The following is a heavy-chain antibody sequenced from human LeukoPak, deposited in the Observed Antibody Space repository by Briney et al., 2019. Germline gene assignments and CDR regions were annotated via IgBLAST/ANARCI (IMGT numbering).Heavy chain of an antibody. D-gene: IGHD3-22*01. V-gene: IGHV1-2*02. CDR1: GYTFTGYY. CDR2: INPKTGDT. CDR3: ARAAPNPYYYDSRGFKY. J-gene: IGHJ4*02. Sequence: ASVKVSCKASGYTFTGYYIHWVRQAPGQGLEWMGWINPKTGDTHYAQKFQGRVTMTRDTSITTASMEMTGLRSDDTAVYYCARAAPNPYYYDSRGFKYWGQGTLVTVSS.